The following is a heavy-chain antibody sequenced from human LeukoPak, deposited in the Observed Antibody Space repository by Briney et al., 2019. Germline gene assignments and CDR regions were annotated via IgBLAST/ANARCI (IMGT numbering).Heavy chain of an antibody. CDR2: ISYDGSNK. J-gene: IGHJ4*02. CDR1: GFTFSSYG. CDR3: AKDEPWDY. D-gene: IGHD1-14*01. V-gene: IGHV3-30*18. Sequence: GGSLRLSCAASGFTFSSYGMHWVRQAPGKGLEWVAVISYDGSNKYYADSVKGRFTISRDNSKNTLYLQMNSLRAEDTAVYYCAKDEPWDYWGQGTLVTVFS.